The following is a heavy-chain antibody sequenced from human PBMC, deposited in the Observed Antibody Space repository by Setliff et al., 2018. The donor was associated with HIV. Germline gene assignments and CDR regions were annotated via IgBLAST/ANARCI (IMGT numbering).Heavy chain of an antibody. V-gene: IGHV4-34*01. J-gene: IGHJ3*02. D-gene: IGHD1-26*01. CDR2: INHSGST. Sequence: SETLSLTCAVYGGSFSGYYWSWIRQPPGKGLKWIGEINHSGSTNYNPSLKSRVTISVDTSKNQFSLKLSSVTAADTAVYYCARTSGSRPHDAFDIWGQGTMVTVSS. CDR3: ARTSGSRPHDAFDI. CDR1: GGSFSGYY.